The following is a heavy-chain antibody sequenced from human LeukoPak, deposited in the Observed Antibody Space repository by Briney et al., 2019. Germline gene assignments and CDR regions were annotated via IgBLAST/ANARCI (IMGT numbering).Heavy chain of an antibody. CDR1: GFTFGSFD. CDR2: IGTASDT. Sequence: GGSLSLFCAASGFTFGSFDMHWVRRPTGQGVECVSNIGTASDTYYPGSVEGRFTLSRDNAKNSLYLQMNSLTAADTAVYYCARGPPRGKYYYMDVWGKGTTVTVSS. CDR3: ARGPPRGKYYYMDV. J-gene: IGHJ6*03. D-gene: IGHD1-1*01. V-gene: IGHV3-13*01.